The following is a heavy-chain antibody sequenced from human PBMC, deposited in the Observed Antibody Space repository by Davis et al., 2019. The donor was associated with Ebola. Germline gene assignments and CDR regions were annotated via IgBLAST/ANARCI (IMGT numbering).Heavy chain of an antibody. CDR1: GGTFSSYA. CDR2: MNPNTGYT. Sequence: ASVKVSCKASGGTFSSYAISWVRQAPGQGLEWMGWMNPNTGYTMYAQKFQGRVTMTSDTPSSTAYMELSSLKSDDTAVYYCARVGDHGPGSYYKYGMDVWGQGTTVIVSS. V-gene: IGHV1-2*02. CDR3: ARVGDHGPGSYYKYGMDV. D-gene: IGHD3-10*01. J-gene: IGHJ6*02.